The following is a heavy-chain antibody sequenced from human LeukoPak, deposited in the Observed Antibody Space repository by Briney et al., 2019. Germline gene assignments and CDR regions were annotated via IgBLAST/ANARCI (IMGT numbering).Heavy chain of an antibody. Sequence: GRSLRLSCAVSGFTFSSYGMHWVRQAPGKGLEWVAVISYDGSNKYYADSVKGRFTISRDNSKNTLYLQMNSLRAEDTAVYYCAKGPPYSNYVSWFDPWGQGTLVTVSS. CDR2: ISYDGSNK. CDR3: AKGPPYSNYVSWFDP. D-gene: IGHD4-11*01. J-gene: IGHJ5*02. CDR1: GFTFSSYG. V-gene: IGHV3-30*18.